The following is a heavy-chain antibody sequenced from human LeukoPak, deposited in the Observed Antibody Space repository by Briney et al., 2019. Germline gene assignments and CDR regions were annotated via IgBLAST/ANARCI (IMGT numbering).Heavy chain of an antibody. D-gene: IGHD3-22*01. V-gene: IGHV3-7*01. CDR3: ARQAHYYDSSGYFPFKYYYGMDV. CDR1: GFTFSSYW. Sequence: GGSLRLSCAASGFTFSSYWMSWVPQAPGKGVEWGANIKQDGSEKYYVDSGKGRFTIPRDNAKNSLYLHMNSLRAEDTAVYYCARQAHYYDSSGYFPFKYYYGMDVWGQGTTVTVSS. J-gene: IGHJ6*02. CDR2: IKQDGSEK.